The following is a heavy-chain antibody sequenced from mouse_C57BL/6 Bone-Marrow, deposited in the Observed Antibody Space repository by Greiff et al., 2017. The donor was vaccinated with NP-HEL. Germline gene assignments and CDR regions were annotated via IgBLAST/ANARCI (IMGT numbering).Heavy chain of an antibody. J-gene: IGHJ4*01. Sequence: VKVVESGPGLVQPSQSLSITCTVSGFSLTSYGVHWVRQPPGKGLEWLGVIWSGGSTDYNAAFISRLSISKDNSKSQVFFKMNSLQADDTAIYYCAKGGLRRSYAMDYWGQGTSVTVSS. V-gene: IGHV2-4*01. CDR1: GFSLTSYG. CDR2: IWSGGST. D-gene: IGHD2-4*01. CDR3: AKGGLRRSYAMDY.